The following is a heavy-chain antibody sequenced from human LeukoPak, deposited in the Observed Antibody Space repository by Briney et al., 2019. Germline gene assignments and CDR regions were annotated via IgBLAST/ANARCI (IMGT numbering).Heavy chain of an antibody. CDR3: ARQAGALSYYYNYMDV. CDR2: ISNEGSHK. J-gene: IGHJ6*03. CDR1: GFTLSSYA. Sequence: RPGGSLRLSCAASGFTLSSYAMHWVRQAPGKGLEWVAVISNEGSHKDYLESVKGRFTISRDNSKNTLSLQMNSLRPEDTALYYCARQAGALSYYYNYMDVWGNGTTVTVSS. V-gene: IGHV3-30*04.